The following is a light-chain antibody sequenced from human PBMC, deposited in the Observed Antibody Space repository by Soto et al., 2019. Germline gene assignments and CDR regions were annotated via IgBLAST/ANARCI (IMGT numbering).Light chain of an antibody. V-gene: IGKV3-20*01. CDR2: GAS. CDR3: QQYGSSLRT. Sequence: IVLTQSPGTLSLSPGERATLSCRASQSVSSSYLAWYQQKPGQAPRLLIYGASSRATGIPDRFSGSGSGTDFTLTISRLELEDFAVYYCQQYGSSLRTFGQGTKVDIK. J-gene: IGKJ1*01. CDR1: QSVSSSY.